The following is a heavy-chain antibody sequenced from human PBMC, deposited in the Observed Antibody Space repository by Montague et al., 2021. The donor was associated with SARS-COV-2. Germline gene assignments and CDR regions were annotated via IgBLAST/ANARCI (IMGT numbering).Heavy chain of an antibody. D-gene: IGHD4/OR15-4a*01. CDR2: VYSSGTT. CDR3: ATLTQSNGDF. V-gene: IGHV4-4*08. Sequence: SETLSLTCTVSSDSINSNYWGWIWQPPGKRLEWLGYVYSSGTTNYNPSLTSRIAISVDTSKNQFSLRLDSVSAADTAIYYCATLTQSNGDFWGQGALVTVS. J-gene: IGHJ4*02. CDR1: SDSINSNY.